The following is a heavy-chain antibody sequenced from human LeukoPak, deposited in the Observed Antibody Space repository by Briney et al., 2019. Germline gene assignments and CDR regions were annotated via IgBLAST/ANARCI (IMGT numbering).Heavy chain of an antibody. J-gene: IGHJ5*02. D-gene: IGHD4-17*01. CDR2: ISGSGGST. CDR3: AKKTTVTGDWFDP. V-gene: IGHV3-23*01. CDR1: GFTFSSYA. Sequence: PGGSLRLSRAASGFTFSSYAMSWVRQAPGKGLEWVSAISGSGGSTYYADSVKGRFTISRDNSKNTLYLQMNSLRAEETAVYYCAKKTTVTGDWFDPWGQGTLVTVSS.